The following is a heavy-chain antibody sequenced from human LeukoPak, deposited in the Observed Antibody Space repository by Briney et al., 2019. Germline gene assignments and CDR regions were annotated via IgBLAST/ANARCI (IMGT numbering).Heavy chain of an antibody. D-gene: IGHD3-3*01. Sequence: PGGSLRLSCAASGFTVSSNYMSWVRQAPGKGLEWVSVIYSGGSTYYADSVKGRFTISRDNSKNTLYLQMNSLRAEDTAVYYCARVWDFWSGYYPRYFDYWGQGPLVTSPQ. CDR2: IYSGGST. CDR3: ARVWDFWSGYYPRYFDY. V-gene: IGHV3-53*01. J-gene: IGHJ4*02. CDR1: GFTVSSNY.